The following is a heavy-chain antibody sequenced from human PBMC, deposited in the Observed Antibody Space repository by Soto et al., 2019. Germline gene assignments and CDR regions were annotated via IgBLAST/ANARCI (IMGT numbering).Heavy chain of an antibody. J-gene: IGHJ6*02. CDR1: GFTFSSYG. CDR2: ISYDGSNK. V-gene: IGHV3-30*18. Sequence: GGSLRLSCAASGFTFSSYGMHWVRQAPGKGLEWVAVISYDGSNKYYADSVKGRFTISRDNSKNTLYLQMNSLRAEDTAVYYCAKDHNYYGMDVWGQGATVTVSS. CDR3: AKDHNYYGMDV.